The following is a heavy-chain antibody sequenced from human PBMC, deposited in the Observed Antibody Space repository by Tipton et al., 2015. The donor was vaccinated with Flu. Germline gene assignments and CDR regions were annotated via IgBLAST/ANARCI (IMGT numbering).Heavy chain of an antibody. CDR2: IHHSGST. CDR1: GTSISSGFYH. V-gene: IGHV4-31*03. CDR3: ARDDGMTTTGMDA. J-gene: IGHJ6*02. D-gene: IGHD1-26*01. Sequence: LRLSCSVSGTSISSGFYHWTWIRQHAGKGLEWVGYIHHSGSTYYNPSLKSRLDISLDKSENRFSLRLTSVTAADTAVYYCARDDGMTTTGMDAWGQGTSVTVS.